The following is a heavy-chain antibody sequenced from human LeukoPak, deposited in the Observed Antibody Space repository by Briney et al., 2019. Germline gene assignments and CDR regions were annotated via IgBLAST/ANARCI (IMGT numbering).Heavy chain of an antibody. Sequence: SSETLSLTCTVSGGSIRSYWTWIRQPPGKGLEWIGYVDHTGSTKFNPSLNGRVSISRDTSNNFFSLRLRSVTAADTAVYFCARGRVSSSTWYSTYYYFFYMDFWGKGTTVTVSS. J-gene: IGHJ6*03. CDR1: GGSIRSY. D-gene: IGHD4-11*01. V-gene: IGHV4-59*01. CDR2: VDHTGST. CDR3: ARGRVSSSTWYSTYYYFFYMDF.